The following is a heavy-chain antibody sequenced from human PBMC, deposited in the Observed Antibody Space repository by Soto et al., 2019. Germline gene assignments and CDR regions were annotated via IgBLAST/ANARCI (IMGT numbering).Heavy chain of an antibody. CDR2: INHSGST. V-gene: IGHV4-34*01. Sequence: QVQLQQWGAGLLKPSETLSLTCAVYGGSFSGYYWSWIRQPPGKGLEWIGEINHSGSTNYNPSLKSRVTISVDTSKNQFSLKLSSVTAADTAVYYCARVSLRVTIFGVVIALPADAFDIWGQGTMVTVSS. J-gene: IGHJ3*02. CDR3: ARVSLRVTIFGVVIALPADAFDI. D-gene: IGHD3-3*01. CDR1: GGSFSGYY.